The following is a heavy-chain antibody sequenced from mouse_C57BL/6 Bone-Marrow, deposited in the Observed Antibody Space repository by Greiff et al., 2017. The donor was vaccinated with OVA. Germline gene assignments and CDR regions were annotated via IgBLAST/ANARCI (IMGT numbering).Heavy chain of an antibody. CDR3: ARRHYSGSSSPWYFDY. J-gene: IGHJ2*01. CDR2: IHPNSGST. CDR1: GYTFTSYW. Sequence: QVQLQQPGAELVKPGASVKLSCKASGYTFTSYWMHWVKQRPGQGLEWIGMIHPNSGSTNYNEKFKSKATLTVDKSSSTAYMQLSSLTSEDSAVYYFARRHYSGSSSPWYFDYWGQGTTLTVSS. V-gene: IGHV1-64*01. D-gene: IGHD1-1*01.